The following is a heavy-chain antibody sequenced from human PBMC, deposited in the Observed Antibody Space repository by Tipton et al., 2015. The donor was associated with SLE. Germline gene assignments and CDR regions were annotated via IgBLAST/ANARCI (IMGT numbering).Heavy chain of an antibody. CDR3: ARNEYSSSSEYFQH. V-gene: IGHV4-61*09. CDR2: IYTSGST. Sequence: TLSLTCTVSGGSISSGSYYWSWIRQPAGKGLEWIGYIYTSGSTNYNPSLKSRVTISVDTSKNQFSLKLSSVTAADTAVYYCARNEYSSSSEYFQHWGQGTLVTVSS. D-gene: IGHD6-6*01. CDR1: GGSISSGSYY. J-gene: IGHJ1*01.